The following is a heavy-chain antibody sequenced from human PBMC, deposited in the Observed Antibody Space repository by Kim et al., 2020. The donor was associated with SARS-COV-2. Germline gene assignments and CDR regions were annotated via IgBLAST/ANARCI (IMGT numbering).Heavy chain of an antibody. CDR3: ARSYESSHGFTIAAQTNWSDP. CDR1: GFTFNKYW. Sequence: GGSLRLSCAASGFTFNKYWMGWVRQAPGMGLEWVAHIKYDGSQKWYVDSVKGRFTISRDNAKNSLSLQMNSLRAEDTATYYCARSYESSHGFTIAAQTNWSDPWGRGTLVTVS. CDR2: IKYDGSQK. V-gene: IGHV3-7*01. D-gene: IGHD6-13*01. J-gene: IGHJ5*02.